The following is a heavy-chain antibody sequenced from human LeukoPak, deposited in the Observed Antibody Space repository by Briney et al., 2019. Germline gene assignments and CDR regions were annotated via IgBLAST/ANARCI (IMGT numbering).Heavy chain of an antibody. CDR2: ILNDGIRK. Sequence: GSLRLSCAASGLPFSSYGMHWVRQAPGKGLEWVAVILNDGIRKYYAESVKGRFTISRDNSKNTLYLQMNSLRVEDTAVYYCAKDLDSSGDSYWGQGTLVSVSS. J-gene: IGHJ4*02. CDR3: AKDLDSSGDSY. D-gene: IGHD3-22*01. CDR1: GLPFSSYG. V-gene: IGHV3-30*18.